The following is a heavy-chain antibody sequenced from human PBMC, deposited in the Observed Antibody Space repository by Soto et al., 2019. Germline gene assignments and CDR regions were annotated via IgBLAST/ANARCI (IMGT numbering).Heavy chain of an antibody. CDR2: IDPSDSYT. V-gene: IGHV5-10-1*01. J-gene: IGHJ6*02. Sequence: GESLKISCKGSGYSFTSYWIIWVRQMPGKGLEWMGRIDPSDSYTNYSPSFQGHVTISADKSISTAYLQWSSLKASDTAMYYCARHQRNYYDSSGYSYGMDVWGQGTTVTVSS. CDR1: GYSFTSYW. D-gene: IGHD3-22*01. CDR3: ARHQRNYYDSSGYSYGMDV.